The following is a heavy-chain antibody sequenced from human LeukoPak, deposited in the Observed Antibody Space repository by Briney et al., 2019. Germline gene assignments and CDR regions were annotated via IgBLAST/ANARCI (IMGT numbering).Heavy chain of an antibody. J-gene: IGHJ4*02. D-gene: IGHD6-19*01. CDR3: ARDYPVAGIDY. Sequence: SETLSLTCTVSSGSMRTYYWSWNRQPPGKGLEWIGYIYYSGSTNYNPSLKSRVTISVDTSKNQFSLKLTSVTAADTAVYYCARDYPVAGIDYWGQGTLVTVSS. V-gene: IGHV4-59*01. CDR2: IYYSGST. CDR1: SGSMRTYY.